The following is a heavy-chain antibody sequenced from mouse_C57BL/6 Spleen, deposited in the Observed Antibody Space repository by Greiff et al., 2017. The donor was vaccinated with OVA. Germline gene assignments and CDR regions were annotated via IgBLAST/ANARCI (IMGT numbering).Heavy chain of an antibody. D-gene: IGHD2-4*01. V-gene: IGHV5-6*01. J-gene: IGHJ2*01. CDR3: ARHPYYDYDLYYFDY. CDR1: GFTFSSYG. CDR2: ISSGGSYT. Sequence: EVQLVESGGDLVKPGGSLKLSCAASGFTFSSYGMSWVRQTPDKRLEWVATISSGGSYTYYPDSVKGRFTISRDNAKNTLYLQMSSLKSEDTAMYYCARHPYYDYDLYYFDYWGQGTTLTVSS.